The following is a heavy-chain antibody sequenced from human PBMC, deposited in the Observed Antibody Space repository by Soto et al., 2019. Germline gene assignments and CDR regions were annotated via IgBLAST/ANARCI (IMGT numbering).Heavy chain of an antibody. J-gene: IGHJ5*01. V-gene: IGHV3-23*01. CDR2: FSGTGDST. Sequence: SGGTLNLSCSVSGSSFDSDAMSWVRHARGKGLEWVSSFSGTGDSTYYAESVKGRFTISRDNSKNILYLQMNSLRGEDTAVYYCAKSRRRLVNNWLDSWGQGTLVTVSS. D-gene: IGHD5-12*01. CDR1: GSSFDSDA. CDR3: AKSRRRLVNNWLDS.